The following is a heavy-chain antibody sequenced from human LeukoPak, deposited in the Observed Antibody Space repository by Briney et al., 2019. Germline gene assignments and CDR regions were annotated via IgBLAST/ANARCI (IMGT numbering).Heavy chain of an antibody. J-gene: IGHJ4*02. CDR2: INSDGSST. Sequence: GGSLRLSCAASGFTFSSYWTHWVRQAPGKGLVWVSRINSDGSSTSYADSVKGRFTISRDNAKNTLYLQMNSLRAEDTAVYYCATDYYDSSGQSNWGQGTLVTVSS. CDR3: ATDYYDSSGQSN. V-gene: IGHV3-74*01. CDR1: GFTFSSYW. D-gene: IGHD3-22*01.